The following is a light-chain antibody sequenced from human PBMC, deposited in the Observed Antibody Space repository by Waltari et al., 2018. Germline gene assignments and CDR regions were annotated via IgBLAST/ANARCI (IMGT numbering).Light chain of an antibody. V-gene: IGKV1-39*01. CDR1: QSISSY. J-gene: IGKJ2*01. Sequence: DIPMTQSPSSLSASVRDRVTITCRASQSISSYLNWYQQKPGKAPKLLIYAASSLQSGVPSRFSGSGSGTDFTLTISSLQPEDFATYYCQQSYSTLYTFGQGTKLEIK. CDR3: QQSYSTLYT. CDR2: AAS.